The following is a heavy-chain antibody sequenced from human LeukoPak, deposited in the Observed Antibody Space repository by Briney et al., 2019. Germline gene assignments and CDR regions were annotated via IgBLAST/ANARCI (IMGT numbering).Heavy chain of an antibody. Sequence: GGSLRLSCAASGFTFSSYSMNWIRQAPGKGLEWVSSISSSTSYIYYADSVKGRFTISKDNAKNSLYLQMNSLRAEDTAVYYCARDRARPNYDILTGEDYFDYWGQGTLVSVSS. CDR1: GFTFSSYS. CDR3: ARDRARPNYDILTGEDYFDY. CDR2: ISSSTSYI. J-gene: IGHJ4*02. D-gene: IGHD3-9*01. V-gene: IGHV3-21*04.